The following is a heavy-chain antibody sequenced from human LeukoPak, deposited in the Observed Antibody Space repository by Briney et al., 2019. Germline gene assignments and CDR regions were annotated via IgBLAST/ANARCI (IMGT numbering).Heavy chain of an antibody. D-gene: IGHD3-22*01. Sequence: PGGSLRLSCAASGFSFSSYNMNWVRQTPGKGLEWVSSITSSSTYTFYADSVKGRFTISRDNARNSLYLQMNSLRAEDTAVYYCAKDQAAAVLLLLPGRFDYWGQGTLVTVSS. J-gene: IGHJ4*02. V-gene: IGHV3-21*01. CDR2: ITSSSTYT. CDR1: GFSFSSYN. CDR3: AKDQAAAVLLLLPGRFDY.